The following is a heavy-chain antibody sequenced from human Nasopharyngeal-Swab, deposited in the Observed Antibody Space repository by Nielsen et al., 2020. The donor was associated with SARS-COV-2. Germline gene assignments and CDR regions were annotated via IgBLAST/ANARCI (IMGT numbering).Heavy chain of an antibody. D-gene: IGHD1-26*01. J-gene: IGHJ4*02. CDR3: ARDVAIVGATLEN. CDR1: EFTMSRNG. V-gene: IGHV3-48*02. Sequence: GGSLRLSCAAPEFTMSRNGMHWVPQAPGKGLEWVAYISSSSSTSYYADPVKGRFTISRDNPKNSLYLQMNSLRDEDTALYYCARDVAIVGATLENWGQGTLVTVSS. CDR2: ISSSSSTS.